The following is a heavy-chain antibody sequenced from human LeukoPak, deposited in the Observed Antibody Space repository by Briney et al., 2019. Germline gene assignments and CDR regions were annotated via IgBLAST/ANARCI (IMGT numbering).Heavy chain of an antibody. V-gene: IGHV4-39*01. D-gene: IGHD3-22*01. CDR3: KYYYDSSGYDY. CDR2: IYDGGST. CDR1: GDSISGSNYY. J-gene: IGHJ4*02. Sequence: SETLSLTCTVSGDSISGSNYYWAWIRQPPGKGLEWIGNIYDGGSTHYNPSLMSRVTISIDTSRNQFSLTVSSVTAADTAVYYCKYYYDSSGYDYWGQGTLVTVSS.